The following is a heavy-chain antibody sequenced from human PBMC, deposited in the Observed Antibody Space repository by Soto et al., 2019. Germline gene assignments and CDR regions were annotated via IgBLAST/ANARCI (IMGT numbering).Heavy chain of an antibody. CDR2: IYYSGST. CDR3: ARWWSGSRQGFDP. J-gene: IGHJ5*02. D-gene: IGHD3-3*01. Sequence: SETLSLTCTVSRGSISSGDYYWSWIRQHPGKGLEWIGYIYYSGSTYYNPSLKSRVTISVDTSKNQFSLKLSSVTAADTAVYYCARWWSGSRQGFDPWGQGTLVTVSS. V-gene: IGHV4-31*03. CDR1: RGSISSGDYY.